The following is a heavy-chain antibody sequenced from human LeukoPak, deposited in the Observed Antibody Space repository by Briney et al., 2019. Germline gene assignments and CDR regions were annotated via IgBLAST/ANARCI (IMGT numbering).Heavy chain of an antibody. CDR1: GSTLSSDG. V-gene: IGHV1-69*04. CDR3: ARDMIAAAGTSLDDY. J-gene: IGHJ4*02. D-gene: IGHD6-13*01. Sequence: AWVESCCEVCGSTLSSDGISWVLEAPGQGLEWMGRIIPILGIANYAQKLQGRVTITADKSTSPAYMELSSLRSEDTAVYYCARDMIAAAGTSLDDYWGQGTLVTVSS. CDR2: IIPILGIA.